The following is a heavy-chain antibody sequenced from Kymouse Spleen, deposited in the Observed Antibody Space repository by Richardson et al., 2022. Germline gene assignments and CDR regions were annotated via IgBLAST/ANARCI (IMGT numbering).Heavy chain of an antibody. CDR1: GGSISSSSYY. CDR3: ARHGSSSSYFDY. CDR2: IYYSGST. D-gene: IGHD6-6*01. V-gene: IGHV4-39*01. Sequence: QLQLQESGPGLVKPSETLSLTCTVSGGSISSSSYYWGWIRQPPGKGLEWIGSIYYSGSTYYNPSLKSRVTISVDTSKNQFSLKLSSVTAADTAVYYCARHGSSSSYFDYWGQGTLVTVSS. J-gene: IGHJ4*02.